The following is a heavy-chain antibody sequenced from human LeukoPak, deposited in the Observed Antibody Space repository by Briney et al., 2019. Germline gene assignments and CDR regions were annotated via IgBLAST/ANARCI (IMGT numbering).Heavy chain of an antibody. D-gene: IGHD4-23*01. CDR3: ARDFSLLVRGNGGNTFDY. CDR1: GYSISSGYY. J-gene: IGHJ4*02. Sequence: PSETLSLTCTVSGYSISSGYYWGWIRQPPGKGLEWIGSIYHSGSTYYNPSLKSRVTISVDTSKNQFSLKLSSVTAADTAVYYCARDFSLLVRGNGGNTFDYWGQGTLVTVSS. CDR2: IYHSGST. V-gene: IGHV4-38-2*02.